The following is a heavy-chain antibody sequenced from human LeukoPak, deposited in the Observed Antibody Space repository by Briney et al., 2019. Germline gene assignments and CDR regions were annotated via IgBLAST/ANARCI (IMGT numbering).Heavy chain of an antibody. CDR2: IDPSDSYT. D-gene: IGHD6-19*01. V-gene: IGHV5-10-1*01. CDR1: GYSFTSYW. J-gene: IGHJ4*02. CDR3: ARPSSGWYVLDY. Sequence: PGESLRISCKGSGYSFTSYWISWVRQMSRKGLEWMGRIDPSDSYTNYSPSFQGHVTISADKSISTAYLQWSSLKASDTAMYYCARPSSGWYVLDYWGQGTLVTVSS.